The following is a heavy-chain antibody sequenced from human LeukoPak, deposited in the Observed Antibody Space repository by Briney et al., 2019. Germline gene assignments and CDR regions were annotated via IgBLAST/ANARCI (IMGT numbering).Heavy chain of an antibody. J-gene: IGHJ1*01. Sequence: SVKVSCKASGYTFTNFEINWVRQVAGQGLEWIGWMRPNSGETVNVQKFQGRVTMTRDISTSTAYMELTGLRSEDTAVYFCARGYCSGGGCYTAEYLPHWGQGTLVTVSS. CDR2: MRPNSGET. D-gene: IGHD2-15*01. CDR3: ARGYCSGGGCYTAEYLPH. CDR1: GYTFTNFE. V-gene: IGHV1-8*02.